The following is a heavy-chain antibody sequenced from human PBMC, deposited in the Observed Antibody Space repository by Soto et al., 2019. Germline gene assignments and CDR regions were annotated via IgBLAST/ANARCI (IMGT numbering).Heavy chain of an antibody. V-gene: IGHV1-18*01. Sequence: QVKLVQSGTEVKKPGASMKVSCKASGYSFGTSGISWVRQAPGQGLEWMGWISAYNGNTNYEQKLQDRVTMTTYTSTNTAYLELRSLRSDDTAVYYCARAGQYYDSSGYANWGQGTMVTVS. D-gene: IGHD3-22*01. CDR2: ISAYNGNT. CDR1: GYSFGTSG. CDR3: ARAGQYYDSSGYAN. J-gene: IGHJ4*02.